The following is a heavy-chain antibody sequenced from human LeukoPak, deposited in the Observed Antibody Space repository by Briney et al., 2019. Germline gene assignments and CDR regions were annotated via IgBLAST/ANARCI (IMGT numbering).Heavy chain of an antibody. CDR2: IYSGGST. D-gene: IGHD3-10*01. J-gene: IGHJ4*02. V-gene: IGHV3-66*01. CDR1: GFTVSSNY. CDR3: ARVVIWFGEDY. Sequence: PGGSLRLSCAASGFTVSSNYMSWVRQAPGKGLEWVSVIYSGGSTYYADSVKGRFTISRDNSKNTLYLQMNSLRAEDTAVYYCARVVIWFGEDYWGQGTLVTVSS.